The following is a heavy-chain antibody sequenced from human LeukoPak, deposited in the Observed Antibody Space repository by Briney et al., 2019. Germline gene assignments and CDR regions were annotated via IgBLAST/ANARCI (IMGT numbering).Heavy chain of an antibody. J-gene: IGHJ4*02. CDR1: GGSISTYY. V-gene: IGHV4-59*01. D-gene: IGHD4-17*01. CDR3: ADDFGD. CDR2: MYYSGSP. Sequence: SETLSLTCTVSGGSISTYYWSWVRQPPGKGLEWIGYMYYSGSPNYNPSLKSRVSISVDTSKNQLSLKLSSVTAADTAVYYCADDFGDWGQGTLVTVSS.